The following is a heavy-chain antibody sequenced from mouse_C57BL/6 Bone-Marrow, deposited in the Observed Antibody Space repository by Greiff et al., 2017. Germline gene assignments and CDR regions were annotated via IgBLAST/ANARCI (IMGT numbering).Heavy chain of an antibody. CDR1: GFNIKDYY. J-gene: IGHJ2*01. CDR3: TTGGSSYPSDY. D-gene: IGHD1-1*01. Sequence: EVQLQQSGAELVRPGASVKLSCTASGFNIKDYYMHWVKQRPEQGLEWIGRIDPEDGDTEYAPKFQGKATMTADTSSNTAYLQLSSLTAEDTAVYYCTTGGSSYPSDYWGQGTTLTVSS. CDR2: IDPEDGDT. V-gene: IGHV14-1*01.